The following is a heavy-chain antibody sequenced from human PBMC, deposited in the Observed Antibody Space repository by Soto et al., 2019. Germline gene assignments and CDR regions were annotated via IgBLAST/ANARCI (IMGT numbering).Heavy chain of an antibody. CDR3: ARNYGAV. V-gene: IGHV3-66*01. Sequence: EVQLVESGGGLVQPGGSLRLSCAASGFTVSTNHMTWVRQAPGKGLEWVSIIYSGGAADYRDSVKGRLTISRDNSKNTLYLHMNSLRVEDTAVYYCARNYGAVWGQGTTVTVSS. D-gene: IGHD3-16*01. J-gene: IGHJ6*02. CDR1: GFTVSTNH. CDR2: IYSGGAA.